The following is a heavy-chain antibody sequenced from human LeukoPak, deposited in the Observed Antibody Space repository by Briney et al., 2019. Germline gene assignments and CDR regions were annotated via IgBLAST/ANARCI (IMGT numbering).Heavy chain of an antibody. V-gene: IGHV4-34*01. D-gene: IGHD2-2*01. CDR2: INHSGCT. Sequence: SETLSLTCAVYGGSFSGYYWSWIRQPPGKGLEWIGEINHSGCTNYNPSLKSRVTISVDTSKNQFSLKLSSVTAADTAVYYCARRNWDCSSTSCYTAFDIWGQGTMVTVSS. CDR1: GGSFSGYY. CDR3: ARRNWDCSSTSCYTAFDI. J-gene: IGHJ3*02.